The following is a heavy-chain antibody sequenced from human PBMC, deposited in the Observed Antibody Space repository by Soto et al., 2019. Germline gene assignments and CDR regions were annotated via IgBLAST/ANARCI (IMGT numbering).Heavy chain of an antibody. CDR3: ARGRGIVVVVDALGH. V-gene: IGHV1-46*01. J-gene: IGHJ4*02. D-gene: IGHD2-15*01. CDR1: GYTFTSYY. CDR2: INPSGGST. Sequence: ASVKVSCKASGYTFTSYYMHWVRQAPGQGLEWMGIINPSGGSTSYAQKFQGRVTMTRDTSTSTVYMGLSSLRSEDTAVYYCARGRGIVVVVDALGHCGQGPLVTVS.